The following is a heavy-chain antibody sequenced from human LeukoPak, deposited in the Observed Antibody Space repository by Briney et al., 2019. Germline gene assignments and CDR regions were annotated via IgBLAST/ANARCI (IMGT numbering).Heavy chain of an antibody. CDR1: GFSFTSYA. D-gene: IGHD3/OR15-3a*01. J-gene: IGHJ2*01. Sequence: GGALRLSCTASGFSFTSYAVTCGREAPGKGLEWGSGIIGVGVHTYNADSVEGRFTISRDNSKNTVSPPLSSLRVEDTAVYFCAKDREDSDMISRVFDLWGRGTLVTVSS. V-gene: IGHV3-23*01. CDR3: AKDREDSDMISRVFDL. CDR2: IIGVGVHT.